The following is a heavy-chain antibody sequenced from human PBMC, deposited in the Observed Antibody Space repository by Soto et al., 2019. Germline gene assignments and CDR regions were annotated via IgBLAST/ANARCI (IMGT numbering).Heavy chain of an antibody. J-gene: IGHJ6*03. CDR2: IYYSGST. Sequence: SETLSLTCTVSGGSISSYYWSWIRQPPGKGLEWIGYIYYSGSTNYNPSLKSRVTISVDTSKKQISLKLSSVTAADTAVYYCAGANTYYYYYMDVWGKGTTVTVSS. V-gene: IGHV4-59*01. CDR3: AGANTYYYYYMDV. CDR1: GGSISSYY.